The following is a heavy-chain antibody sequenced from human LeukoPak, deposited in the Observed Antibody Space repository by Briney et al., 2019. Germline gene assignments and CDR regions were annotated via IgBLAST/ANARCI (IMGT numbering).Heavy chain of an antibody. J-gene: IGHJ6*02. D-gene: IGHD3-10*01. CDR2: INPNNGGT. CDR3: ARDWRFGEGLLVWGMDV. CDR1: GYTFTDYY. Sequence: GASVKVSCKASGYTFTDYYMHWVRQAPGQGLEWMGWINPNNGGTNYAQKFQGRVTMTRDTSISTAYMELSRLRSDDTAVYYCARDWRFGEGLLVWGMDVWGQGTTVTVSS. V-gene: IGHV1-2*02.